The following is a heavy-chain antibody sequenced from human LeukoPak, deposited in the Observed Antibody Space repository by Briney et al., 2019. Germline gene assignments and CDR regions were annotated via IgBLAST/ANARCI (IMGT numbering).Heavy chain of an antibody. Sequence: SETLSLTCTVSGGSISSYYWSWIRQPPGKGLEWIGYIYYSGSTNYNPSLKSRVTISVDTSKNQFSLKLSSVTAADTAVYYCARAISGSRPRGWFDPGAREPWSPSPQ. J-gene: IGHJ5*02. D-gene: IGHD1-26*01. CDR1: GGSISSYY. CDR2: IYYSGST. CDR3: ARAISGSRPRGWFDP. V-gene: IGHV4-59*01.